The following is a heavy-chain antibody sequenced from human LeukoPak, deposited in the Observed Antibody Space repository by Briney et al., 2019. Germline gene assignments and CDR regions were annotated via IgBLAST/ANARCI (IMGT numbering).Heavy chain of an antibody. Sequence: SETLSLTCPVSGGSISSSSYYWGWIRQPPGKGLEWIGSIYYSGSTYYNPSLKSRVTISVDTSKNQFSLKLSSVTAADTAVYYCARQGYCSSTSCRDAFDIWGQGTMVTVSS. CDR1: GGSISSSSYY. D-gene: IGHD2-2*01. J-gene: IGHJ3*02. CDR2: IYYSGST. CDR3: ARQGYCSSTSCRDAFDI. V-gene: IGHV4-39*01.